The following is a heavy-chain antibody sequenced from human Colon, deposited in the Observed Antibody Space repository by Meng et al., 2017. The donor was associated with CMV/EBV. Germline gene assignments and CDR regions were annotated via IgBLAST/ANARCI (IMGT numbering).Heavy chain of an antibody. D-gene: IGHD3-16*01. CDR1: GYTFTSYG. J-gene: IGHJ4*02. Sequence: QVQLLQSGNEVKKPGASVTVSFKASGYTFTSYGISWLRQAPGQGLEWMGWISAYNGDTNYEQKFQGRVTMTTDRSTSTAYMELRSLRSDDTAVYYCARGMGGLGYYFDSWGQGTLVTVAS. V-gene: IGHV1-18*01. CDR2: ISAYNGDT. CDR3: ARGMGGLGYYFDS.